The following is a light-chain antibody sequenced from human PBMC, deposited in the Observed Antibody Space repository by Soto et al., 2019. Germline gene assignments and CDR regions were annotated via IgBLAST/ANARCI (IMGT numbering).Light chain of an antibody. CDR2: RNN. Sequence: QSVLTQPPSASGTPGQRVTISCSGSSSNVGSNYVYCYQQLPGTAPTILIYRNNQKPPGVPPRFFASTSGPSASLAISGLRSDDEADDYCAAWDGSLSDQVFGTGTQLTVL. CDR3: AAWDGSLSDQV. J-gene: IGLJ6*01. CDR1: SSNVGSNY. V-gene: IGLV1-47*01.